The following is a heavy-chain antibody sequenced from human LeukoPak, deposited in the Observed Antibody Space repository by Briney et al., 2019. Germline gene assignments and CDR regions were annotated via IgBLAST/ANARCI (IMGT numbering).Heavy chain of an antibody. J-gene: IGHJ4*02. CDR3: ARHVVAVGFDD. CDR1: GFTFNTYS. D-gene: IGHD3-22*01. V-gene: IGHV3-21*01. CDR2: ISSSNSYI. Sequence: GGSLRLSCAASGFTFNTYSMNWVRQAPGKGLEWVSFISSSNSYIYYADSVKGRFTISRDNAKNSLSLQMNSLRAEDTAVYYCARHVVAVGFDDWGQGTLVTVSS.